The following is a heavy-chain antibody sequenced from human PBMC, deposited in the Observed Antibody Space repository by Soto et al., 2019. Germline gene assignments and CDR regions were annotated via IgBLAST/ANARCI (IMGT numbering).Heavy chain of an antibody. CDR1: GFTFSSYS. D-gene: IGHD4-17*01. CDR2: ISSSSSTI. J-gene: IGHJ4*02. CDR3: ARDLNYGPFDY. V-gene: IGHV3-48*01. Sequence: EVQLVESGGGWVQPGGSLRLSCAASGFTFSSYSMNWVRQAPGKGLEWVSYISSSSSTIYYADSVKGRFTISRDNAKNSLYLQMNSLRAEDTAVYYCARDLNYGPFDYWGQGTLVTVSS.